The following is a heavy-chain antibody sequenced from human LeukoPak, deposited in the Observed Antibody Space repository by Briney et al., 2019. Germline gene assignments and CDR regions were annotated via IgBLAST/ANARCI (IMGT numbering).Heavy chain of an antibody. CDR1: GGSISSGDYY. V-gene: IGHV4-31*03. Sequence: SETLSLTCTVSGGSISSGDYYWSWIRQHPGKGLEWMGYIYYSGSTYYNPSLKSRVIISLDTSKNQFSLKLSSVTAADTAVYYCATLHSSGSFFTWGQGTLVTVSS. D-gene: IGHD1-26*01. CDR2: IYYSGST. J-gene: IGHJ5*02. CDR3: ATLHSSGSFFT.